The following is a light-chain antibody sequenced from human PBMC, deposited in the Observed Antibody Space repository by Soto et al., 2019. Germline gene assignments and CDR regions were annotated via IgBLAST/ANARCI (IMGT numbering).Light chain of an antibody. CDR3: SSHTPNITL. Sequence: HSVLTQPASVSGSPGQSITISCTGTSGDVDSHYVAWYQQHPNKAPKVLIYEGNNRPSGVSDRFSGSKSGNTASLTISGLQAEDEADYYCSSHTPNITLFGGGTQLTVL. J-gene: IGLJ2*01. V-gene: IGLV2-14*03. CDR2: EGN. CDR1: SGDVDSHY.